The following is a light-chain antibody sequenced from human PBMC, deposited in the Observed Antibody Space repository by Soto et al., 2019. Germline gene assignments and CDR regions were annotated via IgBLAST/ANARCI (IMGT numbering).Light chain of an antibody. J-gene: IGLJ2*01. V-gene: IGLV2-14*02. Sequence: QSALTQPASVSGSPGQSITISCTGTSSDVGSYNLVSWYQQHPGKAPQLMIYEDSKRPSGVSNRFSGSKSGNTASLTISGLQAEDEANYYCCSYTRTTTLVFGGGTKLTVL. CDR3: CSYTRTTTLV. CDR2: EDS. CDR1: SSDVGSYNL.